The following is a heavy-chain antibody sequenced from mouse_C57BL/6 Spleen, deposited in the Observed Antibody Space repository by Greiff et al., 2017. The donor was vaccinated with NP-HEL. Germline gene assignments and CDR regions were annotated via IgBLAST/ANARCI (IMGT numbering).Heavy chain of an antibody. V-gene: IGHV14-4*01. Sequence: EVQLQESGAELVRPGASVKLSCTASGFNIKDDYMHWVKQRPEQGLEWIGWIDPENGDTEYASKFQGKATITADTSSNTAYLQLSSLTSEDTAVYYCTTFHYYQGFAYWGQGTLVTVSA. D-gene: IGHD1-2*01. J-gene: IGHJ3*01. CDR1: GFNIKDDY. CDR3: TTFHYYQGFAY. CDR2: IDPENGDT.